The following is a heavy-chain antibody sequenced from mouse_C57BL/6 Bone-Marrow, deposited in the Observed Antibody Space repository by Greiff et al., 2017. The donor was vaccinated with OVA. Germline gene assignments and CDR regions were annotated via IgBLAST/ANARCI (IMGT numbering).Heavy chain of an antibody. CDR1: GFTFSSYA. D-gene: IGHD1-1*01. Sequence: EVQLVESGGGLVKPGGSLKLSCAASGFTFSSYAMSWVRQTPEKRLEWVATISDGGSYTYYPDNVKGRFTISRDNAKNNLYLQMSHLKSEDTAMYYCARDYYGWYFDVWGTGTTVTVSS. V-gene: IGHV5-4*01. CDR2: ISDGGSYT. CDR3: ARDYYGWYFDV. J-gene: IGHJ1*03.